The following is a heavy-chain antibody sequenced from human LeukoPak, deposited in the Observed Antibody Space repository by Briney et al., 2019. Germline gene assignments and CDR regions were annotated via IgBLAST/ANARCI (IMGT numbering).Heavy chain of an antibody. D-gene: IGHD6-19*01. CDR3: ARVDSGSACAS. CDR1: GFTLSSYS. CDR2: ISRNGRNT. J-gene: IGHJ1*01. V-gene: IGHV3-64*01. Sequence: GGSLRLSCAAYGFTLSSYSMHWVRQAPGKGLEFVSAISRNGRNTYYANSVKGRFTISRDISKNTLYLQMGSLRPEDMAVYYCARVDSGSACASWGQGILVTVSS.